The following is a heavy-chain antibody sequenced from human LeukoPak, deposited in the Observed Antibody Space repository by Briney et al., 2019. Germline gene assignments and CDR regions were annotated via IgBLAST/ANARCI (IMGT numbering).Heavy chain of an antibody. CDR3: ARNWYFDL. CDR1: GGSISDSSNSYY. V-gene: IGHV4-4*07. Sequence: SETLSLTCTVSGGSISDSSNSYYWSWIRQPAGKGLEWIGRIHTSGNTNCNPSLKSRVTMSIDTSKNQFSLNLNSVTAADTAVYYCARNWYFDLWGRGTLVTVSS. J-gene: IGHJ2*01. CDR2: IHTSGNT.